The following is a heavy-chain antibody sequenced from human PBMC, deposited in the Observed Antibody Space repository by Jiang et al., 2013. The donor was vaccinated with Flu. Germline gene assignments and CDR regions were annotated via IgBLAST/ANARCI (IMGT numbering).Heavy chain of an antibody. Sequence: GKALEWLALIYWDDDKRYSPSLKSRLTITKDTSKNQVVLTMTNMDPVDTATYYCAHSAAARQYNYWGQGTLVTVSS. CDR3: AHSAAARQYNY. D-gene: IGHD6-6*01. V-gene: IGHV2-5*02. J-gene: IGHJ4*02. CDR2: IYWDDDK.